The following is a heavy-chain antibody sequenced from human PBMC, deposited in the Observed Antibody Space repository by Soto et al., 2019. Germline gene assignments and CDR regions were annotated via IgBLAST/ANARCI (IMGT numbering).Heavy chain of an antibody. CDR1: GYTFTGYY. CDR3: AREQPYGDYGFDY. CDR2: INPNSGGT. V-gene: IGHV1-2*04. Sequence: QVQLVQSGAEVKKPGASVKVSCKASGYTFTGYYMHWVRQAPGQGLEWMGWINPNSGGTNYAQKFQGWVTMTRDTSISTAYMELSRLRSDDTPVYYCAREQPYGDYGFDYWGQGTLVTVSS. D-gene: IGHD4-17*01. J-gene: IGHJ4*02.